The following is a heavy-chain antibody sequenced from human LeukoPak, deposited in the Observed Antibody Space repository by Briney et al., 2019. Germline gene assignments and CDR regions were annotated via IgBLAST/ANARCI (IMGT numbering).Heavy chain of an antibody. D-gene: IGHD1-7*01. V-gene: IGHV3-23*01. Sequence: GGSLRLSCAASGFPLSSYAMSWVRQAPGKGLEWVSATSSSDAGTYCADSVRGRFTISRDNSKNTLYLQMNSLRAEDTAVYYCARASWNYDYWGQGTLATVSS. CDR2: TSSSDAGT. J-gene: IGHJ4*02. CDR1: GFPLSSYA. CDR3: ARASWNYDY.